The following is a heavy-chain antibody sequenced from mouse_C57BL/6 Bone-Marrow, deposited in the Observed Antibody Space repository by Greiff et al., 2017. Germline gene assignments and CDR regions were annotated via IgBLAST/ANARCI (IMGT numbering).Heavy chain of an antibody. V-gene: IGHV5-16*01. CDR2: INYDGSST. Sequence: DVQLVESEGGLVQPGSSMKLSCTASGFTFSDYYMAWVRQVPEKGLEWVANINYDGSSTYYLDSLKSRFIISRDNAKNILYLQMSSLKSEDTATYYCARGPPFAYWGQGTLVTVSA. CDR3: ARGPPFAY. J-gene: IGHJ3*01. CDR1: GFTFSDYY.